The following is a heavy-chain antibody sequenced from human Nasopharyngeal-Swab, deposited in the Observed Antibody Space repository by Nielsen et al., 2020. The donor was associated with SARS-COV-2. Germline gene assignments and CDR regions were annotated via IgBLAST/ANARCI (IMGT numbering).Heavy chain of an antibody. V-gene: IGHV1-18*01. Sequence: ASVKVSCKASGYTFTSYGISWVRQAPGQGLEWMGWISAYNGNTNYAQKLQGRVTMTTDTSTSTAYMELSSLRSEDTAVYYCAREGATIFGVVIVGDYWGQGTLVTVSS. J-gene: IGHJ4*02. CDR3: AREGATIFGVVIVGDY. CDR2: ISAYNGNT. CDR1: GYTFTSYG. D-gene: IGHD3-3*01.